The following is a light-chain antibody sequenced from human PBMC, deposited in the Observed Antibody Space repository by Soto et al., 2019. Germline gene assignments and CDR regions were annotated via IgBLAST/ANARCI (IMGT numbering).Light chain of an antibody. Sequence: EIVMTQSPATLSVSPGERFTLSCRASQRIYSNLAWYQHTPGQAPRLLISGASTGATGLPSRFSGSGSGTDFTLTINSLQSEDVAVYYCQQYHHWPVTFGGGTKVDIK. V-gene: IGKV3-15*01. CDR1: QRIYSN. J-gene: IGKJ4*01. CDR2: GAS. CDR3: QQYHHWPVT.